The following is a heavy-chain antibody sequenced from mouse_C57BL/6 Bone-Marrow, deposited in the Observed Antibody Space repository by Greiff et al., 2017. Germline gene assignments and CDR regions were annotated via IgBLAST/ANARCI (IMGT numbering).Heavy chain of an antibody. CDR3: ARQGYYGFYAMDY. CDR2: IWSDGST. CDR1: GFSLTSYG. J-gene: IGHJ4*01. D-gene: IGHD1-1*01. V-gene: IGHV2-6-1*01. Sequence: QVQLQQSGPGLVAPSQSLSITCTVSGFSLTSYGVHWVRQPPGKGLEWLVVIWSDGSTTYNSALKSRLSISKDNSKSQVVLKMNSLQTDDTAMYYCARQGYYGFYAMDYWGQGTSVTVSS.